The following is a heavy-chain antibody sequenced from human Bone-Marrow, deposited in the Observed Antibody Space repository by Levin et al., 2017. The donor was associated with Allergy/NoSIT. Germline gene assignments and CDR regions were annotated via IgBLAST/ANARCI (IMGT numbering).Heavy chain of an antibody. CDR3: AHCTGYDSSAYYFEYFQH. V-gene: IGHV2-5*02. CDR2: IYWDGDK. Sequence: SGPTLVKPTQTLTLTCTFAGFSLSTAGAAVGWIRQPPGGALEWLALIYWDGDKRYSPSLKNRLTITKDTSKNQVVLTMTNMDPVDTGTYYCAHCTGYDSSAYYFEYFQHWGLGTLVTVSS. J-gene: IGHJ1*01. CDR1: GFSLSTAGAA. D-gene: IGHD3-22*01.